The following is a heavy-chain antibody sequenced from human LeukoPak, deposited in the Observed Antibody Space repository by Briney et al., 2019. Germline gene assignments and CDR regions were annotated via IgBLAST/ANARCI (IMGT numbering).Heavy chain of an antibody. CDR2: ISYDGSNK. CDR1: GFTFSSYA. Sequence: GGALRLSCAASGFTFSSYAMHWVRQAPGKGLEWVAVISYDGSNKYYADSVKGRFTISRDNSKNTLYLQMNSLRAEDTAVYYCARGGYGDYFDSWGQGTLVTVSS. V-gene: IGHV3-30-3*01. D-gene: IGHD5-18*01. CDR3: ARGGYGDYFDS. J-gene: IGHJ4*02.